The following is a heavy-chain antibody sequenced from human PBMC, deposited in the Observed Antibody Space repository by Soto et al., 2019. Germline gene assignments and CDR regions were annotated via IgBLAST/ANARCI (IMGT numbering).Heavy chain of an antibody. J-gene: IGHJ6*02. Sequence: EVQLVESGGGLVKPGGSLRLSCAASGFTFSSYSMNWVRQAPGKGLEWVSSISSSSSYIYYADSVKGRFTISRDNAKNSLYLQMNSLRAEDTAVYYCARDKGYCSGGSCYRSRYYYYGMDVWGQGTTVTVYS. V-gene: IGHV3-21*01. D-gene: IGHD2-15*01. CDR1: GFTFSSYS. CDR2: ISSSSSYI. CDR3: ARDKGYCSGGSCYRSRYYYYGMDV.